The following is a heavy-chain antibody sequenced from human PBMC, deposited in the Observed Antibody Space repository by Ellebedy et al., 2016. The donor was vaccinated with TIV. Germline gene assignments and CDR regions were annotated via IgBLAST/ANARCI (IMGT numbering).Heavy chain of an antibody. CDR1: GFTVSSNY. J-gene: IGHJ4*02. CDR3: VKENSGTYGGSDY. CDR2: MSYSGADT. V-gene: IGHV3-53*01. D-gene: IGHD1-26*01. Sequence: GESLKISCVASGFTVSSNYMSWVRQAPGKGLQWVSSMSYSGADTHTHYADSVKGRFTISRDNSKNMLYLQMNSLRVEDTAVYHCVKENSGTYGGSDYWGQGTQVTVSS.